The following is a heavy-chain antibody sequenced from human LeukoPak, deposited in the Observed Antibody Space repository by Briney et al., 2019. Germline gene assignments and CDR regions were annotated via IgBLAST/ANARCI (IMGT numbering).Heavy chain of an antibody. Sequence: SETLSLTCTVSGGSISSYYWSWIRQPPGKGLEWIGYIYYSGSTNYNPSLKSRVTISVDTSKNQFSLKLSSVTAADTAVYYCARHRGVRGVMSGWFDPWGQGTLVTVSS. CDR3: ARHRGVRGVMSGWFDP. D-gene: IGHD3-10*01. CDR2: IYYSGST. V-gene: IGHV4-59*08. CDR1: GGSISSYY. J-gene: IGHJ5*02.